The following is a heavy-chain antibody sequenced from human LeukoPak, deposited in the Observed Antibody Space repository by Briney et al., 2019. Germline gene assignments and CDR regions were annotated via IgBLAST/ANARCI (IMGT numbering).Heavy chain of an antibody. J-gene: IGHJ4*02. CDR2: IRINAYGGTT. Sequence: GLEWVRFIRINAYGGTTDYAASVRGRFTISRDDSKSIAYLQMTSLRTEDTAVYYCTRVYYWGQGTLVTVSS. CDR3: TRVYY. V-gene: IGHV3-49*02.